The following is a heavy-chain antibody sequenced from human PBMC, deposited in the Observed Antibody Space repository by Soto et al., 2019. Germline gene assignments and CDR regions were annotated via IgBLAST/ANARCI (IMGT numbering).Heavy chain of an antibody. CDR2: ISGSSTYI. CDR3: ARDRCRGGSCYRTYAFDL. V-gene: IGHV3-21*06. Sequence: PGGSLRLSCAGSGFILSNYTMNWVRQAPGKGLEWVSSISGSSTYIYYAGSVKGRFTISRDNAKNSLSLEMNSLRVEDTAVYFCARDRCRGGSCYRTYAFDLWGRGTLVTVSS. J-gene: IGHJ3*01. CDR1: GFILSNYT. D-gene: IGHD2-15*01.